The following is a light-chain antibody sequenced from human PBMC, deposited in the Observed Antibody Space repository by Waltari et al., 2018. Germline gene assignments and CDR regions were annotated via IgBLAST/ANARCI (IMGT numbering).Light chain of an antibody. CDR3: QQRSSWLT. CDR2: DAS. Sequence: EIVLTQSPATLSLSPGERATLSCRASQSVSDYLAWYQQKPGQPPRLLIYDASNRATGIPARFSASGSGTDFTLTISSLEPEDFAVYYCQQRSSWLTFGGGTKVEIK. J-gene: IGKJ4*01. CDR1: QSVSDY. V-gene: IGKV3-11*01.